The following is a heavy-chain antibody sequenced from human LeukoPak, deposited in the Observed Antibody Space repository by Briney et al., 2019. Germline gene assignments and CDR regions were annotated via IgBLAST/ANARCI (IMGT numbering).Heavy chain of an antibody. CDR3: ARDWIRTPPSIAPDY. D-gene: IGHD6-6*01. J-gene: IGHJ4*02. CDR2: ISAYNGNT. V-gene: IGHV1-18*01. Sequence: GASVKVSCKASGYTFTSYGISWVRQAPGQGLEWMGWISAYNGNTNYAQKLQGRVTMTTDTSTSTAYMELRSLRSDDTAVYYCARDWIRTPPSIAPDYWGQGTLVTVSP. CDR1: GYTFTSYG.